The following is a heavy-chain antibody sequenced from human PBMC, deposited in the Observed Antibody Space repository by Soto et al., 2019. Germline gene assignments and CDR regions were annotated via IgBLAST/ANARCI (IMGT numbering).Heavy chain of an antibody. CDR1: GFTFGDYA. CDR3: TRDRHLAYCGGDCYSYYYGMDV. CDR2: IRSKAYGGTT. D-gene: IGHD2-21*02. Sequence: GGSLRLSCTASGFTFGDYAISWFRQAPGKGLEWVGFIRSKAYGGTTEYAASVKGRFTISRDDSKSIAYLQMNSLKTEDTAVYYCTRDRHLAYCGGDCYSYYYGMDVWGQGTTVTVSS. V-gene: IGHV3-49*03. J-gene: IGHJ6*02.